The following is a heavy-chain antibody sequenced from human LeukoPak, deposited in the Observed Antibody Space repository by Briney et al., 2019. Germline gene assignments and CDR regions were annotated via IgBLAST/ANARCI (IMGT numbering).Heavy chain of an antibody. Sequence: GGSLRLSCAASGFTFSSYAMSWVRQAPGKGLEWVSGISGSAESTYYADSVKGRFTISRDNSKNTLYLHMNSLRVDDTAIYYCAKALSGYHYDSSGYYSLQFDFWGRGTLVTVSS. CDR3: AKALSGYHYDSSGYYSLQFDF. CDR2: ISGSAEST. CDR1: GFTFSSYA. D-gene: IGHD3-22*01. V-gene: IGHV3-23*01. J-gene: IGHJ4*02.